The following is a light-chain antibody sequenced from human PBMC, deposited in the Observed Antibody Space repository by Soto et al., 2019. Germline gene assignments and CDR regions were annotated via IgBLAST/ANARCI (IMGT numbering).Light chain of an antibody. CDR1: SANIGNNF. CDR2: RNN. J-gene: IGLJ1*01. CDR3: AAWDDSLYGHFV. V-gene: IGLV1-47*01. Sequence: QSVLTQAPSASVTPGQRVVISCSGGSANIGNNFVYWYQRLPGTAPKLLIYRNNQRRSGVPDRFSGSKSGTSAFLAISGLRSEDEAEYYCAAWDDSLYGHFVFGTGTKVTVL.